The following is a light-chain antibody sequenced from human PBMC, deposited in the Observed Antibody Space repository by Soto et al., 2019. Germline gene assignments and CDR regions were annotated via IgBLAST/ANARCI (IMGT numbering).Light chain of an antibody. CDR1: QGISSY. V-gene: IGKV1-8*01. Sequence: AIRMTQSPSSLSASTGARVTITCRASQGISSYLAWYQQKPGKAPKLLIYAASTLQSGVPSRFSGSGSGTDFTLTISCLQSEDFATYYCQQYYSYPRTFGQGTKVEI. CDR3: QQYYSYPRT. J-gene: IGKJ1*01. CDR2: AAS.